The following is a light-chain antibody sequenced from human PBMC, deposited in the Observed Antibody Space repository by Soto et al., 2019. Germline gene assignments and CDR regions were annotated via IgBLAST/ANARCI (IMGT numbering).Light chain of an antibody. CDR1: SSDVGGYNY. V-gene: IGLV2-14*03. Sequence: QSVLTQPASVSGSPGQSITISCTGTSSDVGGYNYVSWYQQHPGKAPKLLIYEVSSRPSGVSSRFSGSKSGNTASLTISGLLSEDDADYYCSSYTIGSSLPYVFGTGTKLTVL. CDR3: SSYTIGSSLPYV. J-gene: IGLJ1*01. CDR2: EVS.